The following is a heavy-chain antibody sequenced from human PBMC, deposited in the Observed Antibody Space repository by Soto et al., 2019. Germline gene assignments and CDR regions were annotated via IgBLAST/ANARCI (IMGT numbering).Heavy chain of an antibody. Sequence: ASVKVSCKASGYTFTSYGISWVRQAPGQGLEWMGWISAYNGNTNYAQKLQGRVTMTTDTSTSTAYMELRSLRSDDTAVYYCARDRRPITIFGVVISGYYMDVWGKGTKVTGSS. D-gene: IGHD3-3*01. V-gene: IGHV1-18*01. CDR2: ISAYNGNT. J-gene: IGHJ6*03. CDR3: ARDRRPITIFGVVISGYYMDV. CDR1: GYTFTSYG.